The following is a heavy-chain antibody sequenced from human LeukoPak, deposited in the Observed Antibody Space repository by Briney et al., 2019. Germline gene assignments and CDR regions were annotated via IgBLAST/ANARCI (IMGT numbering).Heavy chain of an antibody. CDR2: IYYSGST. D-gene: IGHD6-13*01. CDR1: GGSISSSSYY. V-gene: IGHV4-39*01. CDR3: ARITGYSSSWEFQFDY. Sequence: PSETLSLTCTVSGGSISSSSYYWDWIRQPPGKGLEWIGSIYYSGSTYYNPSLKSRVTISVDTSKNQFSLKLSSVTAADTAVYYCARITGYSSSWEFQFDYWGQGTLVTVSS. J-gene: IGHJ4*02.